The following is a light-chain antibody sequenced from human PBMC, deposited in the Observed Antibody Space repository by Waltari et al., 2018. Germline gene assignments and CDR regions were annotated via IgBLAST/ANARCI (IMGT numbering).Light chain of an antibody. CDR2: EVR. CDR1: SSDLGGYNY. J-gene: IGLJ3*02. V-gene: IGLV2-8*01. Sequence: QPALTQPPSASGSPGQSVTISCTGTSSDLGGYNYVSWYQQHPGKAPQPLIYEVRKRPSGVPERFSGYKSGNTASLTVSGLRTEDEADYYCSSYAGSNLWVFGGGTKLTVL. CDR3: SSYAGSNLWV.